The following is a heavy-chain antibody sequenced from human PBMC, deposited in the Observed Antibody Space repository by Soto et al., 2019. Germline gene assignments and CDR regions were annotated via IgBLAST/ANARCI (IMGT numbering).Heavy chain of an antibody. CDR2: INHSGGT. V-gene: IGHV4-34*01. CDR1: GGSFSGYY. J-gene: IGHJ4*02. D-gene: IGHD3-16*02. CDR3: ARAASISSLRGFSTTLRATADY. Sequence: SETLSLTCAVYGGSFSGYYWSWIRQPPGKGLEWIGEINHSGGTNYSPSLKSRVTISVDTSKNQFSLNLNSVTAADTAVYYCARAASISSLRGFSTTLRATADYCGQGTQVTVYS.